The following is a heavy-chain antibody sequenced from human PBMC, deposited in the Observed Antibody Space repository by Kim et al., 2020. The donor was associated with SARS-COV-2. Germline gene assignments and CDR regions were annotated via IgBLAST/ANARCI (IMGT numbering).Heavy chain of an antibody. D-gene: IGHD2-15*01. Sequence: GGSLRLSCAASGFTFSDYYMSWIRQAPGKGLEWVSYISSSSSYTNYADSVKGRFTISRDNAKNSLYLQMNSLRAEDTAVYYCARSFKYCSGGSCYWDYWGQGTLVTVSS. V-gene: IGHV3-11*06. CDR3: ARSFKYCSGGSCYWDY. CDR2: ISSSSSYT. CDR1: GFTFSDYY. J-gene: IGHJ4*02.